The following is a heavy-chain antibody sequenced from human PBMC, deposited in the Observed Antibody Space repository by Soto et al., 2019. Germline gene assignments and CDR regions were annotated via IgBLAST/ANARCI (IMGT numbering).Heavy chain of an antibody. V-gene: IGHV1-18*01. J-gene: IGHJ3*02. CDR1: GYTFTSYA. D-gene: IGHD3-22*01. CDR3: ARDPAYHDDSSGYDSAAFDI. CDR2: INAYNGDT. Sequence: QVQLVQSGAEVKKPGASVNVSCKASGYTFTSYAISWVRQAPGQGLEWMGWINAYNGDTNYAPNLQGRVTMTTDTSTRTAYMELRSLRSDDTAVYYCARDPAYHDDSSGYDSAAFDIW.